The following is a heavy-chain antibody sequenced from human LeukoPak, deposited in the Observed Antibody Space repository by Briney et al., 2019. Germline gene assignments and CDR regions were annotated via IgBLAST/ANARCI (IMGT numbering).Heavy chain of an antibody. J-gene: IGHJ4*02. D-gene: IGHD6-19*01. Sequence: ASVKVSCKVSGYTLTELSMHWVRQAPGKGLEWMGGFDPEDGETIYAQKFQGRVTMTEDTSTDTAYMELSSLRSEDTAVYYCARDGGRGWLRAKYYFDYWGQGTLVTVSS. CDR3: ARDGGRGWLRAKYYFDY. CDR2: FDPEDGET. CDR1: GYTLTELS. V-gene: IGHV1-24*01.